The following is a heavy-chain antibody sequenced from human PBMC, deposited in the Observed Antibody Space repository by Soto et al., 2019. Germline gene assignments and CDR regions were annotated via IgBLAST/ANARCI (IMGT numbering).Heavy chain of an antibody. Sequence: SETLSLTCTVSGGSISSGGYCWSWIRQHPGKGLEWIGYIYYSGSTYYNPSLKSRVTISVDTSKNQFSLKLSSVTAADTAVYYCARHRPMPRQFWSGYYDQSPWFDPWGQGTLVTVSS. D-gene: IGHD3-3*02. CDR3: ARHRPMPRQFWSGYYDQSPWFDP. CDR1: GGSISSGGYC. J-gene: IGHJ5*02. V-gene: IGHV4-61*08. CDR2: IYYSGST.